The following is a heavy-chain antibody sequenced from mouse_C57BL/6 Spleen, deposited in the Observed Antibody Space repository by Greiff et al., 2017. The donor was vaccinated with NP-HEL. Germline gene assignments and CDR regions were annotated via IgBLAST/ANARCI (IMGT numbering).Heavy chain of an antibody. V-gene: IGHV1-55*01. CDR3: ARRGIYLYAMDY. CDR2: IYPGSGST. CDR1: GYTFTSYW. Sequence: QVQLQQSGAELVKPGASVKMSCKASGYTFTSYWITWVKQRPGQGLEWIGDIYPGSGSTNYNEKFKSKATLTVDTSSSTAYMQLSSLTSEDSAVYYCARRGIYLYAMDYWGQGTSVTVSS. D-gene: IGHD5-5*01. J-gene: IGHJ4*01.